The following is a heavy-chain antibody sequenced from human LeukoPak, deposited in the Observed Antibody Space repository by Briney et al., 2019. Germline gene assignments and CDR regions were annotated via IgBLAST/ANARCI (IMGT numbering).Heavy chain of an antibody. CDR1: GFTFSSYA. V-gene: IGHV4-34*01. CDR2: IYHSGST. CDR3: ARGGSRQISSSDFDY. J-gene: IGHJ4*02. D-gene: IGHD6-6*01. Sequence: LRLSCAASGFTFSSYAMHWVRQAPGKGLEWIGEIYHSGSTNYNPSLKSRVTISVDTSKNQFSLKLSSVTAADTAVYYCARGGSRQISSSDFDYWGQGTLVTVSS.